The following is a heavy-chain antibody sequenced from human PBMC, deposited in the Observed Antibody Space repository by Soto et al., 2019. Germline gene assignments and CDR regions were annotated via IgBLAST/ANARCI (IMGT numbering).Heavy chain of an antibody. Sequence: EVHLVESGGGLVQPGGSLRLSCAASGFTFSTYWMHWVRQAPGKWLVWVSRINADGTTTTYADSVKGRFTISRDNAKNTLYLQMNSRRAEDTAVYFCATVATHSYNWVDPWGQGTLVTISS. J-gene: IGHJ5*02. CDR1: GFTFSTYW. V-gene: IGHV3-74*01. D-gene: IGHD3-3*02. CDR3: ATVATHSYNWVDP. CDR2: INADGTTT.